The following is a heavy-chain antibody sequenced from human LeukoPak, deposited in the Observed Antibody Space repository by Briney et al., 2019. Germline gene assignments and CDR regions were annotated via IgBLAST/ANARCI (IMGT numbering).Heavy chain of an antibody. J-gene: IGHJ4*02. V-gene: IGHV3-66*01. CDR2: IYSGGST. CDR1: GFTVSSNY. Sequence: GGSLRLSCAASGFTVSSNYMSWVRQAPGKGLEWVSVIYSGGSTYYADSVKGRFTISRDNSKNTLYLQMNSLRAEDTAVYYCAKDLDPSVLCDYWGQGTLVTVSS. CDR3: AKDLDPSVLCDY.